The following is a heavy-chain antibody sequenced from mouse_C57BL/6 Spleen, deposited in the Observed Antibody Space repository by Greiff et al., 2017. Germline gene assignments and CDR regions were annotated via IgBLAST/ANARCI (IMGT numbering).Heavy chain of an antibody. V-gene: IGHV5-17*01. D-gene: IGHD1-1*01. J-gene: IGHJ4*01. CDR3: ARRTTVVPMDY. Sequence: EVKLVESGGGLVKPGGSLKLSCAASGFTFSDYEMHWVRQAPEKGLEWVAYISSGSSTINYADTVKGRFTISRDNAKNTLFLQMTRLRSEDTAMYYGARRTTVVPMDYWGKGTSVTVSS. CDR2: ISSGSSTI. CDR1: GFTFSDYE.